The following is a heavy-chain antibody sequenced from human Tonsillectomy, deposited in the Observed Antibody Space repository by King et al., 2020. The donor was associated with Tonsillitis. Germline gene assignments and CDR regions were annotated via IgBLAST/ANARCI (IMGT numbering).Heavy chain of an antibody. V-gene: IGHV3-53*01. D-gene: IGHD5-12*01. CDR2: IYSSGSI. CDR1: GFTVSNNY. Sequence: VQLVESGGGLVQPGGSLRLSCAASGFTVSNNYMSWVRQAPGKGLEWVSVIYSSGSIFYADSVKGRFPISRDNSKNTLFLQMNSLRAEDTAVYYCARDLVDTTFSYYYYMDVWGKGTTVTVSS. J-gene: IGHJ6*03. CDR3: ARDLVDTTFSYYYYMDV.